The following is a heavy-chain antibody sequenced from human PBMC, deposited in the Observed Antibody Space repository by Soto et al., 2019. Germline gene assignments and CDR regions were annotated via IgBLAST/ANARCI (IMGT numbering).Heavy chain of an antibody. V-gene: IGHV3-7*01. CDR1: GFSFINCW. CDR3: ARDRGYSTFDF. D-gene: IGHD1-26*01. Sequence: PGGSLRLSCGASGFSFINCWMSWVRQSPGKGLEWVANTNEDESEKDYVDSVKGRFTISRDNAKISLFLQMNNLRVEDTAIYYCARDRGYSTFDFWGHGTVVTVSS. J-gene: IGHJ3*01. CDR2: TNEDESEK.